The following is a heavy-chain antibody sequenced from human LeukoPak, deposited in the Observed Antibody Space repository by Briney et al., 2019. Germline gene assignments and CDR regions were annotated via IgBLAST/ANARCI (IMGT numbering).Heavy chain of an antibody. V-gene: IGHV1-8*03. CDR2: MNPNSGNT. CDR3: ARGRRAGAGTDY. J-gene: IGHJ4*02. Sequence: ASVKVSCKASGYTFTSYDINWVRQATGLGLEWMGWMNPNSGNTGYAQKFQGRVTITRNTSISTAYMELSSLRSEDTAVYYCARGRRAGAGTDYWGQGTLVTVSS. D-gene: IGHD6-13*01. CDR1: GYTFTSYD.